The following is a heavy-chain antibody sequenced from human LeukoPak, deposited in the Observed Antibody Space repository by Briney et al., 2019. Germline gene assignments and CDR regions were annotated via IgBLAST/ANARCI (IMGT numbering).Heavy chain of an antibody. Sequence: PSETLSLTCTVSGYSISSGYYGDWIRQPPGKGLEWIGSIYHSGSTYYNPSLKSRVTISVGTSKNQFSLKLSSVTAADTAVYYCAGIIVGATSYDYWGQGTLVTVSS. CDR3: AGIIVGATSYDY. CDR2: IYHSGST. J-gene: IGHJ4*02. CDR1: GYSISSGYY. V-gene: IGHV4-38-2*02. D-gene: IGHD1-26*01.